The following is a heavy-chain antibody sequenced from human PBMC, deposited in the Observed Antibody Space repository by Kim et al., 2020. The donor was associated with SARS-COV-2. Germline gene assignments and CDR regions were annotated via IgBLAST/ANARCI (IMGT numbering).Heavy chain of an antibody. D-gene: IGHD6-13*01. Sequence: SVKVSCKASGGTFSSYAISWVRQAPGQGLEWMGGIIPIFGTANYAQKFQGRVTITADESTSTAYMELSSLRSEDTAVYYCARDRGEYSSSWQTLDYWGQGTLVTVSS. CDR3: ARDRGEYSSSWQTLDY. CDR2: IIPIFGTA. V-gene: IGHV1-69*13. J-gene: IGHJ4*02. CDR1: GGTFSSYA.